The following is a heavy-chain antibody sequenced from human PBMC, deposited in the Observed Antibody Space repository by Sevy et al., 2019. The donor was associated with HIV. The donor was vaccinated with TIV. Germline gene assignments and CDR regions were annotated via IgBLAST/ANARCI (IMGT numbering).Heavy chain of an antibody. CDR3: ARDPPPGGDYYYYYMDV. V-gene: IGHV4-4*07. CDR2: IYTSGST. Sequence: SETLSLTCTVSGGSISSYYWSWIRQPAGKGLEWIGRIYTSGSTNYNPSLKSRVTMSVDTSKNQFSLKLSSVTAADTAVYYCARDPPPGGDYYYYYMDVWGKGTTVTVSS. CDR1: GGSISSYY. J-gene: IGHJ6*03. D-gene: IGHD3-10*01.